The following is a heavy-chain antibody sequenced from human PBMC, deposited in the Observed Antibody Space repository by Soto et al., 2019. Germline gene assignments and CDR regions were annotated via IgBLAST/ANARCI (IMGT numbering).Heavy chain of an antibody. Sequence: GESLKISCTASGFTFNTHWMHWVRQAPGKGLVWVSRIYFDGITTNYADSVKGRLTVSRDNAKNAVYLHVNTLRDEDTAVYYCARGGAMGVDYRRQGTLVTVSS. D-gene: IGHD1-26*01. CDR3: ARGGAMGVDY. CDR2: IYFDGITT. J-gene: IGHJ4*02. V-gene: IGHV3-74*01. CDR1: GFTFNTHW.